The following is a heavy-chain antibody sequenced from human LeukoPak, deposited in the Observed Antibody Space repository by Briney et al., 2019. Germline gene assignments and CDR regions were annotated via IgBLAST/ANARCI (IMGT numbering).Heavy chain of an antibody. CDR1: GYSISSSYY. CDR2: IDHGGST. V-gene: IGHV4-38-2*02. CDR3: ASGVVGAPADS. Sequence: SETLSLTCTVSGYSISSSYYWGWIRQPPGKGREYIGSIDHGGSTYYNPSLKRRVTMSVETSKNQLSLKLRSVAAADPAVYSCASGVVGAPADSWGQGTMVTVSS. D-gene: IGHD1-26*01. J-gene: IGHJ4*02.